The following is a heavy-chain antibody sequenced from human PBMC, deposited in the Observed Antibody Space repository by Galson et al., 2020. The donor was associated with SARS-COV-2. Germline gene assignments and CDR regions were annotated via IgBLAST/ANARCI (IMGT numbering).Heavy chain of an antibody. CDR3: ARDLEVAGGMDV. CDR2: IYSGGST. J-gene: IGHJ6*02. D-gene: IGHD2-15*01. V-gene: IGHV3-53*01. CDR1: GFTVSSNY. Sequence: GGSLRLSCAASGFTVSSNYMSWVRQAPGKGLEWVSVIYSGGSTYYADSVKGRFTISRDNSKNTLYLQMNSLRAEDMAVYYCARDLEVAGGMDVWGQGTTVTVSS.